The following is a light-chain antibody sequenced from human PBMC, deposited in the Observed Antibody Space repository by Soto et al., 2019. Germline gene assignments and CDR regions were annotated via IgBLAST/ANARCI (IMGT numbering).Light chain of an antibody. J-gene: IGKJ1*01. V-gene: IGKV1-5*03. CDR1: QSITGW. Sequence: PSTLSASVGDRVTITCRASQSITGWLAWYQQKPGKVPKLLIYQASNLESGVPSRFSGSGSGTEFTLTVSSLQPDDSATYYCQQYSNQWTFGPGTKVDIK. CDR3: QQYSNQWT. CDR2: QAS.